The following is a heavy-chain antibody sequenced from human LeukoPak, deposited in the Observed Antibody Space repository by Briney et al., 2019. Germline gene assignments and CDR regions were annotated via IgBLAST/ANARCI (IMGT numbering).Heavy chain of an antibody. CDR2: IYTSGST. J-gene: IGHJ6*03. V-gene: IGHV4-4*07. CDR3: ARDVRGSGSYYHPYYYYYYMDV. D-gene: IGHD3-10*01. CDR1: GGSISGYY. Sequence: PSETLSLTCTVSGGSISGYYWSWIRQPAGKGLEWIGRIYTSGSTNYNPSLKSRVTMSVDTSKNQFSLKLSSVTAADTAVYYCARDVRGSGSYYHPYYYYYYMDVWGKGTTVTVSS.